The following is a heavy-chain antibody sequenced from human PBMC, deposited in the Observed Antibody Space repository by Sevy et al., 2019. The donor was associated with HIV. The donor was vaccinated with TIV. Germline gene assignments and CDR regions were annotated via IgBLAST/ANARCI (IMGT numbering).Heavy chain of an antibody. CDR3: AREDGSRQYFQY. J-gene: IGHJ1*01. V-gene: IGHV3-48*03. CDR1: GFTFSSYE. Sequence: GGSLRLSCVASGFTFSSYEMNRVRQAPGKGLEWVSHISNSSSIIYYEDSVKGRFTISRDNAKNSLYLQMNSLRAEDTAVYYCAREDGSRQYFQYWGQGTLVTVSS. CDR2: ISNSSSII. D-gene: IGHD6-13*01.